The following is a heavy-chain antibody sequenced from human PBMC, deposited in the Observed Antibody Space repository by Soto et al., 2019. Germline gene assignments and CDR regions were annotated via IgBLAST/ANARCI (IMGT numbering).Heavy chain of an antibody. D-gene: IGHD1-26*01. CDR3: ASKGYSGSSYFDY. CDR2: ISGRGGST. Sequence: QPGGSLRLSCAASGFTFSSYAMSWVRQAPGEGLEWGSAISGRGGSTYYADSGKGRFTISRDNSKNTLYPQMNSLRAEDTAVYYCASKGYSGSSYFDYWGQGTRVTVS. V-gene: IGHV3-23*01. CDR1: GFTFSSYA. J-gene: IGHJ4*02.